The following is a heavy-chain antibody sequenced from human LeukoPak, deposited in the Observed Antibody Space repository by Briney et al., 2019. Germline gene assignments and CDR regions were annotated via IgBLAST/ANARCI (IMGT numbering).Heavy chain of an antibody. J-gene: IGHJ4*02. Sequence: ASVKVSCKASGGTFSSYAISWVRQAPGQGLKWMGGIIPIFGTANYAQKFQGRVTITTDESTSTAYMELSSLRSEDTAVYYCASGLGELADYWGQGTLVTVSS. CDR1: GGTFSSYA. CDR2: IIPIFGTA. V-gene: IGHV1-69*05. CDR3: ASGLGELADY. D-gene: IGHD1-26*01.